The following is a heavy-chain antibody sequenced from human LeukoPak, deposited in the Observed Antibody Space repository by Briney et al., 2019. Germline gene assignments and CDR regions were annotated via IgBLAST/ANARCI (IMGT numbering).Heavy chain of an antibody. CDR1: GLTVSSSW. CDR2: INPEGSEK. Sequence: GGSLRLSCAVSGLTVSSSWMDWVRQAPGKGLEWVASINPEGSEKYSADSVKGRFTISRDNAKNSLYLQMDSLRVEDTALYYCARDLAYSRLDYWGQGMLVTVSS. CDR3: ARDLAYSRLDY. V-gene: IGHV3-7*01. J-gene: IGHJ4*02. D-gene: IGHD5-18*01.